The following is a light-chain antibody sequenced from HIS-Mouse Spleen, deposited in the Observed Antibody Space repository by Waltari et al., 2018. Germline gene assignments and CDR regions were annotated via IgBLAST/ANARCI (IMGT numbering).Light chain of an antibody. CDR3: CSYAGSYTYV. J-gene: IGLJ1*01. Sequence: QSALTQPRSVSGSPGPSVTISCTVTSRDVGGYNYVSWYQQHPGKAPKLMIYDVSKRPSGVPDRFSGSKSGNTASLTISGLQAEDEADYYCCSYAGSYTYVFGTGTKVTVL. V-gene: IGLV2-11*01. CDR2: DVS. CDR1: SRDVGGYNY.